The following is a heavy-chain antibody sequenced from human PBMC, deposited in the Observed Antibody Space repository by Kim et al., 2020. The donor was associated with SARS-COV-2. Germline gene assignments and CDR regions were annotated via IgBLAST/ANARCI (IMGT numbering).Heavy chain of an antibody. CDR1: GDSVSSNSAA. V-gene: IGHV6-1*01. Sequence: SQTLSLTCAISGDSVSSNSAAWNWIRQSPSRGLEWLGRTYYRSKWYNDYAVSVKSRITINPDTSKNQFSLQLNSVTPEDTAVYYCARDGIAAADAYYYYYGMDVWGQGTTVTVSS. D-gene: IGHD6-13*01. CDR2: TYYRSKWYN. J-gene: IGHJ6*02. CDR3: ARDGIAAADAYYYYYGMDV.